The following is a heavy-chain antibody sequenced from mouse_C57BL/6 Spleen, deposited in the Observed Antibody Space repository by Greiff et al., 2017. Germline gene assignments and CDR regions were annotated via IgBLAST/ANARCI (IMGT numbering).Heavy chain of an antibody. V-gene: IGHV5-4*01. CDR1: GFTFSSYA. CDR3: ARDNWDGEDWFAY. J-gene: IGHJ3*01. Sequence: EVKLMESGGGLVKPGGSLKLSCAASGFTFSSYAMSWVRQTPEKRLEWVATISDGGSYTYYPDNVKGRFTISRDNAKNNLYLQMSHLKSEDTAMYYCARDNWDGEDWFAYWGQGTLVTVSA. CDR2: ISDGGSYT. D-gene: IGHD4-1*01.